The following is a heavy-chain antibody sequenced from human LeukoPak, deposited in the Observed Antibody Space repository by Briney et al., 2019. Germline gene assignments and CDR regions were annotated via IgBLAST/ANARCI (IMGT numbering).Heavy chain of an antibody. CDR3: EWRLANMFPDYYMDV. V-gene: IGHV4-39*01. J-gene: IGHJ6*03. CDR2: IYYSGST. D-gene: IGHD3-10*02. CDR1: GGSISSSSYY. Sequence: TPSETLSLTCTVSGGSISSSSYYWGWIRQPPGKGLEWIGSIYYSGSTYYNPSLKSRVTISVDTSKNQFSLKLSSVTAADTAVYYYEWRLANMFPDYYMDVWGKGTTVTVSS.